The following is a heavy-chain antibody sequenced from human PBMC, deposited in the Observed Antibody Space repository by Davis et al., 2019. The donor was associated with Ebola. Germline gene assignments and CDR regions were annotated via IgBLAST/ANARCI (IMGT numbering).Heavy chain of an antibody. V-gene: IGHV1-69*13. CDR2: IIPIFGTA. CDR3: AREWLGWFDP. J-gene: IGHJ5*02. Sequence: AASVKVSCKASGGTFSSYAISWVRQAPGQGLEWMGGIIPIFGTANYAQKFQGSVTITADESTSTAYMELSSLRSEDTAVYYCAREWLGWFDPWGQGTLVTVSS. CDR1: GGTFSSYA. D-gene: IGHD3-22*01.